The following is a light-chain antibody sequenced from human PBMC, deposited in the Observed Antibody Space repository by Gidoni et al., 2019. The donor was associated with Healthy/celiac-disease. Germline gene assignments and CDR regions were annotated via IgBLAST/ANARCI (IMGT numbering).Light chain of an antibody. CDR1: QSISSY. Sequence: ILLTQSPSSLSASVGDRVTITCRASQSISSYLNWYQQKPGKAPKLLIYAASSLQSGVPSSFSGSGSGTELTLTSSSLQPEDFETYYCQQRYSTPLTFXGXTKVEIK. CDR2: AAS. CDR3: QQRYSTPLT. J-gene: IGKJ4*01. V-gene: IGKV1-39*01.